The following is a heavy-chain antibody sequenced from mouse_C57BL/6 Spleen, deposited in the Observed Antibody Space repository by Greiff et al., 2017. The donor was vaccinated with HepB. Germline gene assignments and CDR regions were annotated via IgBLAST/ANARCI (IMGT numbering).Heavy chain of an antibody. V-gene: IGHV5-4*01. Sequence: GQVVESGGGLVKPGGSLKLSCAASGFTFSSYAMSWVRQTPEKRLEWVATISDGGSYTYYPDNVKGRFTISRDNAKNNLYLQMSHLKSEDTAMYYCARTDYSNSWFAYWGQGTLVTVSA. D-gene: IGHD2-5*01. CDR2: ISDGGSYT. CDR3: ARTDYSNSWFAY. CDR1: GFTFSSYA. J-gene: IGHJ3*01.